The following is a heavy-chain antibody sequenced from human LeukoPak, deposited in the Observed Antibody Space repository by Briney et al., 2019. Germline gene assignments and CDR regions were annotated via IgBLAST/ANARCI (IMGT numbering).Heavy chain of an antibody. J-gene: IGHJ5*02. Sequence: PSETLSLTCTVSGGSISSYYWSWIRQPPGKGLEWIGYIYYSGSTNYNPSLKSRVTISVDTSKNQFSLKLSSVTAADTAVYYFGGGEEFGELSWFYPWGQGTLVTVSS. D-gene: IGHD3-10*01. CDR3: GGGEEFGELSWFYP. CDR1: GGSISSYY. V-gene: IGHV4-59*01. CDR2: IYYSGST.